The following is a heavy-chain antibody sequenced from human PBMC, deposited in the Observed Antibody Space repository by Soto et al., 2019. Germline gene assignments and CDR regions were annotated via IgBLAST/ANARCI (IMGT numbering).Heavy chain of an antibody. D-gene: IGHD3-9*01. Sequence: GGSLRLSCAASGFTFSSYSMNWVRQAPGKGLEWVSSVSSSSSYIYYADSVKGRFTISRDNAKNSLYLQMNSLRAEDTAVYYCARGDYDISTGYSIDYWGQGTLVTVSS. CDR1: GFTFSSYS. J-gene: IGHJ4*02. CDR3: ARGDYDISTGYSIDY. CDR2: VSSSSSYI. V-gene: IGHV3-21*01.